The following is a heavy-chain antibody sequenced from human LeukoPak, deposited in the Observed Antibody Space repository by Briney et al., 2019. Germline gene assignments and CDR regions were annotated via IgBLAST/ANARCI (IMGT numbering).Heavy chain of an antibody. J-gene: IGHJ6*03. CDR1: GFTFSSYE. V-gene: IGHV3-48*03. CDR2: ISSSGSTI. D-gene: IGHD3-10*01. Sequence: GGSLRLSCAASGFTFSSYEMNWVRQAPGKGLEWVSYISSSGSTIYYADSVKGRFTISRDNAENSLYLQMNSLRAEDTAVYYCARDYQQRGLWFGEFYYMDVWGKGTTVTISS. CDR3: ARDYQQRGLWFGEFYYMDV.